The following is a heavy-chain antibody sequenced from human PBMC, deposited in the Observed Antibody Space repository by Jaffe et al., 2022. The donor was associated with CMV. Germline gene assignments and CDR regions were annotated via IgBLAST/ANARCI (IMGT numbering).Heavy chain of an antibody. V-gene: IGHV3-21*01. CDR1: GFTFSSYS. CDR3: ARDSPYSSSPGEDYYYYYYMDV. J-gene: IGHJ6*03. CDR2: ISSSSSYI. D-gene: IGHD6-6*01. Sequence: EVQLVESGGGLVKPGGSLRLSCAASGFTFSSYSMNWVRQAPGKGLEWVSSISSSSSYIYYADSVKGRFTISRDNAKNSLYLQMNSLRAEDTAVYYCARDSPYSSSPGEDYYYYYYMDVWGKGTTVTVSS.